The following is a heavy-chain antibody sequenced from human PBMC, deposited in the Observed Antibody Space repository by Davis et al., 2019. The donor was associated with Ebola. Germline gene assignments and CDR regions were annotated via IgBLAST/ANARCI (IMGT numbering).Heavy chain of an antibody. V-gene: IGHV1-69*06. J-gene: IGHJ5*02. CDR2: IIPIFGTA. CDR3: ARDRGFNWFDP. D-gene: IGHD3-22*01. Sequence: SVKVSCKASGGTFSSYAISWVRQAPGQGLEWMGGIIPIFGTANYAQKFQGRVTITADKSTSTAYMDLSSLRAEDTAVYYCARDRGFNWFDPWGQGTLVTVSS. CDR1: GGTFSSYA.